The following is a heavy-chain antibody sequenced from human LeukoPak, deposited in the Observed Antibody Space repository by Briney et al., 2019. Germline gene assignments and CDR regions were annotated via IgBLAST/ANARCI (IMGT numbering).Heavy chain of an antibody. CDR1: GFTFDNYS. Sequence: PGRSLRLSCVASGFTFDNYSMNWVRQAPGKGLEWVSGISWNSGTIGYADSVKGRFTISRDNAQNSLYLQKNSLRAEDTALYYCAKDIEVVGYSEVAFDYWGQGTLVTVSS. V-gene: IGHV3-9*01. CDR3: AKDIEVVGYSEVAFDY. CDR2: ISWNSGTI. D-gene: IGHD2-15*01. J-gene: IGHJ4*02.